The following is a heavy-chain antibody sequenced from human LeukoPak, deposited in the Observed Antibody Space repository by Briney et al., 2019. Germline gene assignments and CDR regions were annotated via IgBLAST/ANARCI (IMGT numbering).Heavy chain of an antibody. CDR1: NESFNGYY. D-gene: IGHD6-19*01. CDR3: ARPRSSWYQTGEFFLY. Sequence: PAETQSLLCGVYNESFNGYYWSWIRHTPGKGREWIGEINERGSNKYNTPLKSRVTISRDKSKNQLSLKLSSVIAEDTAVYYCARPRSSWYQTGEFFLYWGQGTLVTVSS. J-gene: IGHJ1*01. CDR2: INERGSN. V-gene: IGHV4-34*01.